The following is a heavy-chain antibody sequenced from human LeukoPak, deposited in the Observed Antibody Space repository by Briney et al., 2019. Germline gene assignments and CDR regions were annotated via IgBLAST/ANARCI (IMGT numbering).Heavy chain of an antibody. J-gene: IGHJ4*02. D-gene: IGHD4-17*01. CDR2: ISSSSSYI. CDR1: GFTFSSYS. Sequence: AGGSLRLSCAASGFTFSSYSMNWVRQAPGKGLEWVSSISSSSSYIYYADSVKGRFTISKDNAKNSLYLQMNSLRAEDTAVYYCARAGGSTVSHSDYWGQGTLVTVSS. CDR3: ARAGGSTVSHSDY. V-gene: IGHV3-21*01.